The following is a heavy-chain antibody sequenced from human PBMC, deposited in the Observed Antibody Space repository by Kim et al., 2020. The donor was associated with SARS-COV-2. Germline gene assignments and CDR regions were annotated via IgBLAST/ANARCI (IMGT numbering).Heavy chain of an antibody. D-gene: IGHD3-3*01. CDR1: GYTFTSYY. V-gene: IGHV1-46*01. CDR3: ARDRRITIFGVATPAYYGMDV. Sequence: ASLKVSCKASGYTFTSYYMPWVRQAPGQRLEWIGIINPSGGSTSYAQKFQGRVTMTRDTSTSTAYMELSSLRSEDTAVYYCARDRRITIFGVATPAYYGMDVWGQGTTVTVSS. CDR2: INPSGGST. J-gene: IGHJ6*02.